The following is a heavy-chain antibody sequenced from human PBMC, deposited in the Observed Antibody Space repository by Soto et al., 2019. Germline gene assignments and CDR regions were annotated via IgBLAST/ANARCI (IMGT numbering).Heavy chain of an antibody. CDR3: AKPPFDWSRDAFDI. V-gene: IGHV3-23*01. Sequence: PGGSLRLSCAASGLTFGSSAMAGSCQPQGKGLEWVSAISGSGGSTYYADSVKGRFTISRDNSKNTLYLQMNSLRAEDTAVYYCAKPPFDWSRDAFDIWGQGTMVTVSS. D-gene: IGHD3-9*01. J-gene: IGHJ3*02. CDR2: ISGSGGST. CDR1: GLTFGSSA.